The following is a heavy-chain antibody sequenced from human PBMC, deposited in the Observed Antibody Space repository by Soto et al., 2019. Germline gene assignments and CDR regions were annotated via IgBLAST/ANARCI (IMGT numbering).Heavy chain of an antibody. CDR3: ARDPSKFNWNDWGTFDI. Sequence: QVQLVQSGAEVKKPGSSVKVSCKASGATFSTYAITRVRQAPGQGLEWMGGIIPMFGTTNYAQKFQGRVTITADKSTSTAYMELSSLRSEDTAVYFCARDPSKFNWNDWGTFDIWGQGTMVTVSS. V-gene: IGHV1-69*06. D-gene: IGHD1-20*01. CDR1: GATFSTYA. J-gene: IGHJ3*02. CDR2: IIPMFGTT.